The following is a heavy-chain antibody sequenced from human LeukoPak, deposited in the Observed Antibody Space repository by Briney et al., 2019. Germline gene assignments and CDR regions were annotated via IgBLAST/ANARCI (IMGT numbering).Heavy chain of an antibody. Sequence: SVKVSCKASGGTFSSYAISWVRQAPGQGLEWMGRIIPILGIASYAQKFQGRVTITADKSTSTAYMELSSLRSEDTAVYYCAREQVPDYDFWSGYRSYYYGMDVWGQGTTVTVSS. J-gene: IGHJ6*02. CDR2: IIPILGIA. CDR1: GGTFSSYA. D-gene: IGHD3-3*01. V-gene: IGHV1-69*04. CDR3: AREQVPDYDFWSGYRSYYYGMDV.